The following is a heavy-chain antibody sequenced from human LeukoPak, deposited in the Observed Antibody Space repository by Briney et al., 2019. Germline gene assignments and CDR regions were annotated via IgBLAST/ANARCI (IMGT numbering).Heavy chain of an antibody. Sequence: PGGSLRLSCAPSGFTFSSFPLTWVRQRPGKGLEWVSTISGSATRTYYADSVKGRFTISRDMSNSTLFLQMNSLRVEDTAVYYCAQDVQVRGIIPHSLDPWGQETLVRVS. CDR1: GFTFSSFP. CDR2: ISGSATRT. CDR3: AQDVQVRGIIPHSLDP. J-gene: IGHJ5*02. D-gene: IGHD3-10*01. V-gene: IGHV3-23*01.